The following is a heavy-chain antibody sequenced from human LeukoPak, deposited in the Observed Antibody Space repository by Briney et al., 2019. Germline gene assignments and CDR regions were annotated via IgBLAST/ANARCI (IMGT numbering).Heavy chain of an antibody. CDR3: VTSWIRQERDS. CDR1: GFSFRDYW. CDR2: INPDGSGK. D-gene: IGHD1-1*01. V-gene: IGHV3-7*01. Sequence: GGSLRLSCIASGFSFRDYWMSCVRQAPVKGLEWVADINPDGSGKTYVDSVKGRFTISRDNAKQSLYLQMDTLTAEDPAVYYCVTSWIRQERDSWGQGTLVTVSS. J-gene: IGHJ4*02.